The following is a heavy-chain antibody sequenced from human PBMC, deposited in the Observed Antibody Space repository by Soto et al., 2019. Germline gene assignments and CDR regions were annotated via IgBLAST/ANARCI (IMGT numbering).Heavy chain of an antibody. CDR2: INPTGGSP. CDR1: RYTFTSYD. V-gene: IGHV1-46*03. Sequence: QVQVVQSGVEVKKPGASVKVSCKSSRYTFTSYDVHWVRQDPGQGLEWMGLINPTGGSPNYAQTFQGRVTMTKDTSTSTVSMELSSLRSEDTAMYYCALGRGKPYYFDYWGQGTLVTVSS. D-gene: IGHD1-26*01. CDR3: ALGRGKPYYFDY. J-gene: IGHJ4*02.